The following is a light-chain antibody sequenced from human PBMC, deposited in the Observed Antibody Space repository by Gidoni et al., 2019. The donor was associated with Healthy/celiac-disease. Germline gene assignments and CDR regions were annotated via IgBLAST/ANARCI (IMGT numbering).Light chain of an antibody. CDR1: QSMSSY. Sequence: DIQMTQSPSSLSASVGDRVTITCRASQSMSSYLNWYQQKPGKAPKLLIYAASSLQSGVPSRFSGSGSGTDFTLTISSLQPEDFATYYCQKSYSTPWTFGQGTKVEIK. CDR3: QKSYSTPWT. J-gene: IGKJ1*01. V-gene: IGKV1-39*01. CDR2: AAS.